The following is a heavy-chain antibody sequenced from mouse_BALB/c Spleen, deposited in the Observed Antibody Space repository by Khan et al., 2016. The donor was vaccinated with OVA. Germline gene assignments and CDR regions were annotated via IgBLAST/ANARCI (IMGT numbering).Heavy chain of an antibody. CDR2: IKTYTGKP. D-gene: IGHD1-3*01. V-gene: IGHV9-3-1*01. CDR1: GYTFTNYG. J-gene: IGHJ4*01. Sequence: QIQLVQSGPELKKPGETVKISCKASGYTFTNYGMNWVKQAPGKGLKWMGWIKTYTGKPTYADDFKGRFAFSLETSASTAYLQINNLKNEDAATYFCAKVGFNGTMDYWGQGTSVTVSS. CDR3: AKVGFNGTMDY.